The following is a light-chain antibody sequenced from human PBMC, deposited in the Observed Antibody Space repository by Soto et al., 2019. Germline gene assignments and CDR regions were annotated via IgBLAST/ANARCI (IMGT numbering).Light chain of an antibody. V-gene: IGKV4-1*01. CDR1: QSVLYSSSNKNY. Sequence: DIVMTQSPASLAVSLGERATINCKSSQSVLYSSSNKNYLAWYQQKPGQPPKLLIYWASTRESGVPDRFSGSGSATDFTLTISSLQAEDVAVYYCQQYYSTPLTFGGGTKVDIK. CDR2: WAS. J-gene: IGKJ4*01. CDR3: QQYYSTPLT.